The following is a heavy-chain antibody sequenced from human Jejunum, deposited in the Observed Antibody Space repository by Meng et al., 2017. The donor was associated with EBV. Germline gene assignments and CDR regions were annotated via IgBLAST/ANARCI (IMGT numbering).Heavy chain of an antibody. CDR3: ARSGAIIGVQGAPDY. D-gene: IGHD3-3*01. CDR2: INQVGST. V-gene: IGHV4-34*02. Sequence: QAQLRNWGAGLLKPSETLSLTCAVSGGSFGGYFWTWIRQAPGKGLEWIGEINQVGSTNYNPSLKSRVTISVDTSNIQFSLKVTSVTAADTAVYYCARSGAIIGVQGAPDYWGQGTLVTVSS. J-gene: IGHJ4*02. CDR1: GGSFGGYF.